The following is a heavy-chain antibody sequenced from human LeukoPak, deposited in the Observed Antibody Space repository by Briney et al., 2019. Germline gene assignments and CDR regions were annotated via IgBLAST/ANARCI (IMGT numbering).Heavy chain of an antibody. J-gene: IGHJ2*01. V-gene: IGHV4-39*07. D-gene: IGHD5-24*01. CDR2: INHSGST. Sequence: SETLSLTCTVSGGSISSSSYYWGWIRQPPGKGLEWIGEINHSGSTNYNPSLKSRVTISVDTSKNQFSLKLSSVTAADTAVYYCARGPLKRWLMGYFDLWGRGTLVTVSS. CDR3: ARGPLKRWLMGYFDL. CDR1: GGSISSSSYY.